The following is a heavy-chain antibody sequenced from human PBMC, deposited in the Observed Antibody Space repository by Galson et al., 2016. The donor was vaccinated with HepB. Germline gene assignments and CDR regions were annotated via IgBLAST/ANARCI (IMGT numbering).Heavy chain of an antibody. CDR2: IFHSGST. D-gene: IGHD3-22*01. V-gene: IGHV4-30-2*01. CDR3: ARGVHYDTSKLDY. Sequence: TLSLTCTVSGGSISSGGYSWSWIRQPPGKGLEWTGYIFHSGSTYYNPSLKSRVTISVDRSKNQFSLNLSSVTAADTAVYYCARGVHYDTSKLDYWGQGTLVTVSS. J-gene: IGHJ4*02. CDR1: GGSISSGGYS.